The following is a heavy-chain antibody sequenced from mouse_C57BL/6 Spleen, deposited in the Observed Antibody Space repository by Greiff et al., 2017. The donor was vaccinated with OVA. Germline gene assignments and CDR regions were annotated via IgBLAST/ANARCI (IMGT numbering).Heavy chain of an antibody. CDR3: ATAQATSYYFDY. CDR2: INPYNGGT. Sequence: VQLQQSGPVLVKPGASVKMSCKASGYTFTDYYMNWVKQSHGKSLEWIGVINPYNGGTSYNQKFKGKATLTVDKSSSTAYLELNSLTSEDSAVYYCATAQATSYYFDYWGQGTTLTVSS. V-gene: IGHV1-19*01. J-gene: IGHJ2*01. D-gene: IGHD3-2*02. CDR1: GYTFTDYY.